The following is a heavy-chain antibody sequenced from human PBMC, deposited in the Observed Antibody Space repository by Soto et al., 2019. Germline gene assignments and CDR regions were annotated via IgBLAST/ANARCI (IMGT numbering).Heavy chain of an antibody. CDR2: VSTSGRST. D-gene: IGHD2-15*01. Sequence: PWGSLSLSCSASGFIFSESTIYWVRQVPGKGLEAISAVSTSGRSTYYADSVKDRFTISRDNSKNTLFLQMGSLRPEDTAIYYCVKQAHGLDGVAFDYWGQGTQVTVSS. CDR1: GFIFSEST. V-gene: IGHV3-64D*06. CDR3: VKQAHGLDGVAFDY. J-gene: IGHJ4*02.